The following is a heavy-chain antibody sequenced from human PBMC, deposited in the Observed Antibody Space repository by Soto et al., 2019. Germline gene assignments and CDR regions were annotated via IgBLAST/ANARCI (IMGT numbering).Heavy chain of an antibody. V-gene: IGHV4-34*01. Sequence: SETLSLTCAVYGGSFSGYYWSWIRQPPGKGLEWIGEINHSRSTNYNPSLKSRVTITVDTSKNQFSLRLSSVTAADTAVHYCASLGGSYSRYYWGQGTLVTVSS. CDR2: INHSRST. CDR3: ASLGGSYSRYY. CDR1: GGSFSGYY. D-gene: IGHD1-26*01. J-gene: IGHJ4*02.